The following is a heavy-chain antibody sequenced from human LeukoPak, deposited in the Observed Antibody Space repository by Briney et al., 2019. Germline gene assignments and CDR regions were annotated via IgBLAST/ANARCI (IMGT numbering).Heavy chain of an antibody. D-gene: IGHD6-13*01. CDR2: VNHSGST. J-gene: IGHJ6*03. CDR3: ARADYSSTWSHDYYYMDV. V-gene: IGHV4-34*01. Sequence: SETLSLTCAVYGGPSSGYYWNWIRQPPGKGLEWIGEVNHSGSTNYNPSLKSRVTISVDTSKNQFSLKLSSVTAADTAVYYCARADYSSTWSHDYYYMDVWGKGTTVTVSS. CDR1: GGPSSGYY.